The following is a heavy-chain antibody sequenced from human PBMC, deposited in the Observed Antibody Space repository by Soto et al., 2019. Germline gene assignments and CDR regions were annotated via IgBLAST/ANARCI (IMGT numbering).Heavy chain of an antibody. CDR2: LRSDGSRS. CDR1: GFAFSLYW. CDR3: TRGPPDDSRNYYPGDY. D-gene: IGHD1-26*01. V-gene: IGHV3-74*01. J-gene: IGHJ4*02. Sequence: GGSLRLSCAASGFAFSLYWMHWVRQVPGKGLEWVSRLRSDGSRSDYADSVKGRFTISRDNAKNTLYLQVHSLRAEDTAVYFCTRGPPDDSRNYYPGDYWGQGTLVTVSS.